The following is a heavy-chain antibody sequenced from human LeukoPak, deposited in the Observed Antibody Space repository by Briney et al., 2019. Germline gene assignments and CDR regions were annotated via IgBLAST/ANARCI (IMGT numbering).Heavy chain of an antibody. D-gene: IGHD1-1*01. J-gene: IGHJ6*03. CDR1: GGSFSGYY. CDR3: ARTPTTGTTKYYYYYCMDV. V-gene: IGHV4-34*01. CDR2: INHSGST. Sequence: SETLSLTCAVYGGSFSGYYWSWIRQPPGKGLEWIGEINHSGSTNYNPSLKSRVTISVDTSRNQFSLKLSSVTAADTAVYYCARTPTTGTTKYYYYYCMDVWGKGTTVTVSS.